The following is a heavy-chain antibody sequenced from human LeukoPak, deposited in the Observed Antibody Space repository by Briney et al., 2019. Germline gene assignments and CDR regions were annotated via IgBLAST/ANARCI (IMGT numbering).Heavy chain of an antibody. V-gene: IGHV1-8*03. CDR2: MNPHSYNT. CDR3: ARISWSDPDAFDI. Sequence: EASVKVSCKASGYTFSKYDINWVRQATGQGLEWMRWMNPHSYNTGYAQKFQGRVTITRDTSASTAYMELSSLRSEDTAVYYCARISWSDPDAFDIWGQGTMVTVSS. J-gene: IGHJ3*02. CDR1: GYTFSKYD.